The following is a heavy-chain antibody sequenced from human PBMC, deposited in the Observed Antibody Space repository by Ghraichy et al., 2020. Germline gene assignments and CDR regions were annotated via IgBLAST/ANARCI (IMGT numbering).Heavy chain of an antibody. CDR2: IYYSGST. V-gene: IGHV4-39*07. D-gene: IGHD6-19*01. CDR1: GGSISSSSYY. J-gene: IGHJ3*02. CDR3: ARKPEIQWLVSAFDI. Sequence: SETLSLTCTVSGGSISSSSYYWGWIRQPPGKGLEWIGSIYYSGSTYYNPSLKSRVTISVDSSKNQFSLKLSSVTAADTAVYYCARKPEIQWLVSAFDIWGQGTMVTVSS.